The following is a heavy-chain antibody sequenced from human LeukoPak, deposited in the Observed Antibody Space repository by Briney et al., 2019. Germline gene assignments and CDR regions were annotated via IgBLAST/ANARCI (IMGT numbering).Heavy chain of an antibody. V-gene: IGHV3-11*04. D-gene: IGHD1-1*01. Sequence: PGGSLRLSCAASGFTFSNYYMGWIRQAPGKGLEWVSYISSSGNIIHYADSVKGRFTISRDNTKNSLFLQMNSLRAEDTAVYYCARDGDQMYEVHDYWGPGTLVTVSS. J-gene: IGHJ4*02. CDR3: ARDGDQMYEVHDY. CDR1: GFTFSNYY. CDR2: ISSSGNII.